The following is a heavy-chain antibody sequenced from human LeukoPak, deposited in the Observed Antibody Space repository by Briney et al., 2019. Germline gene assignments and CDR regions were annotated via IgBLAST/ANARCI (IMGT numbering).Heavy chain of an antibody. D-gene: IGHD6-13*01. V-gene: IGHV4-4*07. Sequence: SETLSLTCTASGYSISSYYWSWIRQPAGKGLEWIGRIYTSGSTNYNPSLKHRVHMSVDTSKNQFSLKLSSVTAADTAIYHCARDGETSSWYYYFDYWGQGTLVTVSS. CDR2: IYTSGST. CDR3: ARDGETSSWYYYFDY. CDR1: GYSISSYY. J-gene: IGHJ4*02.